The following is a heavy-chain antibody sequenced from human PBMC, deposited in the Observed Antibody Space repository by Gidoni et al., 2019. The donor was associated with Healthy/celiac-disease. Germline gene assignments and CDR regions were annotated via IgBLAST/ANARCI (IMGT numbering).Heavy chain of an antibody. D-gene: IGHD2-15*01. V-gene: IGHV3-21*01. Sequence: EVQLVESGGGLVKPGGSLRLSCAASGFTFSSYRMNWVRQAPGKGLEWVSSISSSSSYIYYADSVKGRFTISRDNAKNSLYLQMNSLRAEDTAVYYCARDLIGYCSGGSCSAAVDYWGQGTLVTVSS. J-gene: IGHJ4*02. CDR1: GFTFSSYR. CDR2: ISSSSSYI. CDR3: ARDLIGYCSGGSCSAAVDY.